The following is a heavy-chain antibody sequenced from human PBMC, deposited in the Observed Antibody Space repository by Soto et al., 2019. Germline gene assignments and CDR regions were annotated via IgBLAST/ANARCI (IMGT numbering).Heavy chain of an antibody. D-gene: IGHD2-15*01. CDR3: AKERGYCSGGSCCSDAFDI. Sequence: GGSLRLSCAASGFTFSSYAMSWVRQAPGKGLEWVSAISGSGGSTYYADSVKGRFTISRDNSKNTLYLQMNSLRAEDTAVYYCAKERGYCSGGSCCSDAFDIWGQGTMVTVSS. CDR1: GFTFSSYA. CDR2: ISGSGGST. V-gene: IGHV3-23*01. J-gene: IGHJ3*02.